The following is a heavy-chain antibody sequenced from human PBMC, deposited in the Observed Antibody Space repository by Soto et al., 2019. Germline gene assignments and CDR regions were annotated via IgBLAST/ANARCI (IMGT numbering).Heavy chain of an antibody. CDR2: ILNDASGH. D-gene: IGHD4-17*01. CDR3: ARDDDYPDNGFDY. J-gene: IGHJ4*02. CDR1: GFTFSRHG. V-gene: IGHV3-33*01. Sequence: QVQLVESGGGVVQPGTSLRLSCATSGFTFSRHGMHWVRQTPGKGLEWLAVILNDASGHWYADSVKGRFTISRDNFENTLYLQMNGLRLEDTGIYYCARDDDYPDNGFDYRGQGTLVTVSS.